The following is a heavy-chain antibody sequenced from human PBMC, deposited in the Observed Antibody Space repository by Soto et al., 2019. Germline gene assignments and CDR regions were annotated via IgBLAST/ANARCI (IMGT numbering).Heavy chain of an antibody. Sequence: QLQLQESGPGLVKPSETLSLTCTVSGGSISSSSYYWGWIRQPPGKGLEWIGSIYYSGSTYYNPSRKSRVTISVDTSKNQFALKLSSVTAADTAVYYCARNKPNWFDPWGQGTLVTVSS. CDR3: ARNKPNWFDP. CDR2: IYYSGST. V-gene: IGHV4-39*01. CDR1: GGSISSSSYY. J-gene: IGHJ5*02.